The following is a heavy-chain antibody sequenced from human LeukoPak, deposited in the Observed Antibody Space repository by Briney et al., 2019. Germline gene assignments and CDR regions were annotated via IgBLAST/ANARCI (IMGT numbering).Heavy chain of an antibody. CDR3: AVRYSSGWYRNQIDY. CDR1: GGSFSDYY. J-gene: IGHJ4*02. CDR2: IIHSGST. Sequence: SETLSLTCAVHGGSFSDYYWSWIRQPPGKGLEWIGQIIHSGSTNYDPSLKSRVTISVDTSKNQFSLKLNSVTAADTAVYYCAVRYSSGWYRNQIDYWGQGTLVTVSS. V-gene: IGHV4-34*12. D-gene: IGHD6-19*01.